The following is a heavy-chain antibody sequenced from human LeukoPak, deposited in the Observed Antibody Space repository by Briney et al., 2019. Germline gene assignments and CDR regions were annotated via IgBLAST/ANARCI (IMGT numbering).Heavy chain of an antibody. CDR3: ASALYYDTSALNS. D-gene: IGHD3-22*01. CDR1: GGSLSAYY. V-gene: IGHV4-34*01. CDR2: INHSGST. J-gene: IGHJ4*02. Sequence: SETLSLTCGVYGGSLSAYYWTWIRQPPGKGLEWIGEINHSGSTNYNPSLKSRVSLSVDTSKDQFSLNLHSVTAADTALYYCASALYYDTSALNSWGQGTLVTVSS.